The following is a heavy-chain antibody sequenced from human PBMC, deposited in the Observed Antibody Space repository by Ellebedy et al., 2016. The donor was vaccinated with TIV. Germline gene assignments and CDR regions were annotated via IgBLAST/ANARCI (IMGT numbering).Heavy chain of an antibody. CDR1: GYTFVYSS. V-gene: IGHV1-3*01. J-gene: IGHJ4*02. CDR2: INAGNGNT. D-gene: IGHD2/OR15-2a*01. Sequence: ASVKVSCXASGYTFVYSSIHWVRQAPGQRLEWMGWINAGNGNTKYSQKFQGRVILTRDTSANAAYMELRSLVSEDTAVYFCARDAPGAAKYFDYWGQGTPVTVSS. CDR3: ARDAPGAAKYFDY.